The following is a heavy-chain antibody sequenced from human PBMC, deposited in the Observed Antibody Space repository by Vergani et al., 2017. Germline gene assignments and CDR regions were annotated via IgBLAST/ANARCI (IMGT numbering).Heavy chain of an antibody. CDR1: GGTFSSYT. D-gene: IGHD5-12*01. CDR2: IIPILGIA. CDR3: ASLKATTSQNFDC. V-gene: IGHV1-69*02. J-gene: IGHJ4*02. Sequence: QVQLVQSGAEVKKPGSSVKVSCKASGGTFSSYTISWVRQAPGQGLEWMGRIIPILGIANYAQKFQGRVTITADKSTSTAYMELSSLRSEDTAVYYCASLKATTSQNFDCWGQGTLVTVSS.